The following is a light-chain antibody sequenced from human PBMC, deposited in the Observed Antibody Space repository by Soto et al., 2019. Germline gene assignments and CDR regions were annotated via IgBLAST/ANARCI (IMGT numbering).Light chain of an antibody. Sequence: EIVLTQSPATLSLSPGERATLSCRASQSVTSYLAWYQHKLGQAPRLLIYDASTRATGIPARFSGSGSGTDFPLTISRLAHEDFAVYYCQQRSNWITFGGGTKVEIK. CDR1: QSVTSY. J-gene: IGKJ4*01. CDR3: QQRSNWIT. CDR2: DAS. V-gene: IGKV3-11*01.